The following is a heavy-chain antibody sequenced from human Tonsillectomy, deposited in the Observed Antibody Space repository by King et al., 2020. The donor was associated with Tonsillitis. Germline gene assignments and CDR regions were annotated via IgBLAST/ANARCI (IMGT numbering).Heavy chain of an antibody. J-gene: IGHJ4*02. CDR1: GFTFGDYA. D-gene: IGHD6-13*01. CDR3: ARDDLLYSSSSFDS. V-gene: IGHV3-49*03. Sequence: VQLVESGGGLVQPGRSLRLSCTASGFTFGDYAMSWFRQAPGKGLEWVGLIRRKAHGGTTEYAASVKGRFTISRDDSKSIAYLQMSSLKTEDTAMYYCARDDLLYSSSSFDSWSQGTPVTVSS. CDR2: IRRKAHGGTT.